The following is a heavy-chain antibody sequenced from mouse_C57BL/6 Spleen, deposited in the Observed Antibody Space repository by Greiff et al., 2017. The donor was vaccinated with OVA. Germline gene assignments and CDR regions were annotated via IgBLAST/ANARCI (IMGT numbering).Heavy chain of an antibody. V-gene: IGHV5-17*01. D-gene: IGHD2-4*01. J-gene: IGHJ3*01. CDR3: ARGDYDGGFAY. CDR2: ISSGSSTI. CDR1: GFTFSDYG. Sequence: EVQLQESGGGLVKPGGSLKLSCAASGFTFSDYGMHWVRQAPEKGLEWVAYISSGSSTIYYADTVKGRFTISRDNAKNTLFLQMTSLRSEDTAMYYCARGDYDGGFAYWGQGTLVTVSA.